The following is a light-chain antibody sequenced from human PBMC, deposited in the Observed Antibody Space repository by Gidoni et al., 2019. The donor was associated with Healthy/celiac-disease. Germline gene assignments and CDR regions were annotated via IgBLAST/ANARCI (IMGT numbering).Light chain of an antibody. V-gene: IGKV3-11*01. Sequence: DIVLTQSPATLSLSPWDRATLSCRDSQSVSSYLAWYQQKPGQSPMLLIYDASNRATGIPARFSGSGSGTDFTLTISSLEPEDFAVYYCQQRSNWPYTFGQGTKLEIK. CDR3: QQRSNWPYT. J-gene: IGKJ2*01. CDR1: QSVSSY. CDR2: DAS.